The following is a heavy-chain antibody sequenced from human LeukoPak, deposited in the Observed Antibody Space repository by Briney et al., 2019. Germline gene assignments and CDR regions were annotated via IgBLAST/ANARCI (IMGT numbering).Heavy chain of an antibody. Sequence: GGSLRLSCAASGFTFSSYSMNWVRQAPGKGLEWVSYISSSSSTIYYADSVKGRFTISRDNAKNSLYLQMNSLRAEDTAVYYCARDLGGYYDSSGYYYPDYWGQGTLVTVSS. CDR3: ARDLGGYYDSSGYYYPDY. CDR1: GFTFSSYS. V-gene: IGHV3-48*04. CDR2: ISSSSSTI. D-gene: IGHD3-22*01. J-gene: IGHJ4*02.